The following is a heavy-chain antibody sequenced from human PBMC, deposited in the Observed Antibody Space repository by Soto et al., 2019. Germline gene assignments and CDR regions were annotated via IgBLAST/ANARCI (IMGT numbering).Heavy chain of an antibody. D-gene: IGHD2-21*01. CDR1: GLSVSTNY. CDR3: ATDSNPRGEACPYYGIHA. Sequence: EVQLVESGGGLVQPGGSLRISCAASGLSVSTNYMTWVRQAPGKGLEWVSIISYGGTTYYADSVKGRFTISRDDSKNTLYLKMDTLRAEDAPVYYWATDSNPRGEACPYYGIHAWGQGPTFPVPS. CDR2: ISYGGTT. J-gene: IGHJ6*02. V-gene: IGHV3-66*01.